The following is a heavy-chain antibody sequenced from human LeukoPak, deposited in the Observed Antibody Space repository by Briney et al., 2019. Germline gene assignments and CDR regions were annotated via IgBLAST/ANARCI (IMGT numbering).Heavy chain of an antibody. V-gene: IGHV1-18*01. D-gene: IGHD2-2*01. CDR1: GYTFTSYG. J-gene: IGHJ5*02. Sequence: ASVKVSCKASGYTFTSYGISWVRQAPGQGLEWMGWISAYNGNTNYAQKLQGRVTMTTDTSTSTAYMELRSLRSDDTAVYYCARDGAHIVVVPAAISSWFDPWGQGTLVTVSS. CDR2: ISAYNGNT. CDR3: ARDGAHIVVVPAAISSWFDP.